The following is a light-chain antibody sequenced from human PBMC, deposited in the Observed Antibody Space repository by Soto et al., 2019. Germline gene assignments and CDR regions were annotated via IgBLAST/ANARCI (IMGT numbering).Light chain of an antibody. CDR1: QYINTR. CDR2: GAS. CDR3: QHYNTWPWT. Sequence: EIVLTQSPATLSSFPGYRFTLSCRASQYINTRLAWYQHRPGQTPRLLIYGASTRATGVPARFSGSGSGTEFTLTIGSLQSEDFAVYYCQHYNTWPWTFGQGTTGDIK. V-gene: IGKV3-15*01. J-gene: IGKJ1*01.